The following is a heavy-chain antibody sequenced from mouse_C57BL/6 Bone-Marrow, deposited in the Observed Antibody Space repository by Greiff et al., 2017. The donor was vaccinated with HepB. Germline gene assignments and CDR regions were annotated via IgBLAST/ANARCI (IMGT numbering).Heavy chain of an antibody. D-gene: IGHD2-3*01. CDR3: ARNGYYPYYFDY. CDR2: ISGGGGNT. J-gene: IGHJ2*01. Sequence: EVQGVESGGGLVKPGGSLKLSCAASGFTFSSYTMSWVRQTPEKRLEWVATISGGGGNTYYPDSVKGRFTIARDNAKNTLYLQMRSRRSEDTALYYCARNGYYPYYFDYWGQGTTLTVSS. CDR1: GFTFSSYT. V-gene: IGHV5-9*01.